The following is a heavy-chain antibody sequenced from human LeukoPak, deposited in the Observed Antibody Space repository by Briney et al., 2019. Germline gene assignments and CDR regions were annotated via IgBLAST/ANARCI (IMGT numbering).Heavy chain of an antibody. CDR1: GGSISNYY. CDR2: VYYTGHT. D-gene: IGHD3-22*01. CDR3: AIHYYDSSGYYSTGVVDPAAGVYY. Sequence: PSETLSLTCTVSGGSISNYYWSWIRQPPGKGLEWIGNVYYTGHTKYNPSLKSPSLKSRVTILVDASKNQFSLKLSSVTAADTAVYYCAIHYYDSSGYYSTGVVDPAAGVYYWGQGTLVTVSS. J-gene: IGHJ4*02. V-gene: IGHV4-59*12.